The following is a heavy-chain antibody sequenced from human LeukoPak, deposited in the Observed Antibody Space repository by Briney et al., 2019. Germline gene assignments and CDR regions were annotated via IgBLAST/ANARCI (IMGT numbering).Heavy chain of an antibody. Sequence: ASVKVSCKASGYTFTSYDINWVRQATGQGLEWMGWMSPNSGNTGYAQKFQGRVTMTRNTSISTAYMELSSLRSEDTAVYYCARDLGYCSGGSCYVYYYYGMDVWGQGTTVTVSS. J-gene: IGHJ6*02. CDR1: GYTFTSYD. V-gene: IGHV1-8*01. CDR3: ARDLGYCSGGSCYVYYYYGMDV. D-gene: IGHD2-15*01. CDR2: MSPNSGNT.